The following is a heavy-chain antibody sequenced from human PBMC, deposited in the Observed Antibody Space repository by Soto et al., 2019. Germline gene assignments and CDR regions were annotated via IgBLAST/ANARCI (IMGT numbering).Heavy chain of an antibody. CDR3: AAWLESHSCWLDN. J-gene: IGHJ4*02. CDR1: GFSFRKAY. CDR2: IKTEGDGGTR. D-gene: IGHD6-19*01. V-gene: IGHV3-15*01. Sequence: EVHLVESGGGLVQPGGSLRLSCAASGFSFRKAYMSWVRQAPGRGPEWVGRIKTEGDGGTREYTAPVRGRFSISRDDSRSTLYLQMDSLKSGDTAVYYCAAWLESHSCWLDNWGQGTLVTVSS.